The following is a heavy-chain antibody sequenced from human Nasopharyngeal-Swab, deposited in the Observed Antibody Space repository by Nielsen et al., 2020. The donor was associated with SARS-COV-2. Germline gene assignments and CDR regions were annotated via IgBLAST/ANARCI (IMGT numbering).Heavy chain of an antibody. V-gene: IGHV3-9*01. CDR2: IRWNGGIV. J-gene: IGHJ3*01. Sequence: SLKISCAASGFTFDDYAMHWVRQIPGKGLEWVAHIRWNGGIVGYPDSLKGRVTISRDNAKKSLYLQIHRLRVEDSALYFCAKDLTRGEFVTSNAFDVWGQGTLVTVSS. CDR3: AKDLTRGEFVTSNAFDV. D-gene: IGHD3-16*01. CDR1: GFTFDDYA.